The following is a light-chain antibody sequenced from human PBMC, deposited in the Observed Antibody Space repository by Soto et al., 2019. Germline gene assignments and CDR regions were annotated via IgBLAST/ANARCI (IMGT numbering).Light chain of an antibody. CDR3: VLYMGGGIDV. CDR1: SGSVSTNYY. V-gene: IGLV8-61*01. CDR2: STN. J-gene: IGLJ1*01. Sequence: QAVVTQEPSFSVSPGGTVTLTCGLSSGSVSTNYYPSWYQQTPGQPPRTLIYSTNTRFSGVPDRFSGSILGNKAALTITGAQADDESDYHCVLYMGGGIDVFGTGTKVTVL.